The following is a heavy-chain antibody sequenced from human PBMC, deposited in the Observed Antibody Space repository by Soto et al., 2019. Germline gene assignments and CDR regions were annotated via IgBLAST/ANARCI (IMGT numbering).Heavy chain of an antibody. CDR2: MNQDGTKK. V-gene: IGHV3-7*01. J-gene: IGHJ4*02. Sequence: EVQLVESGGGMVQPGGSLRLSCVGGPTYNFSNYWMSWVRQVPGRGLEWVANMNQDGTKKYYVGTVKGRFIISRDNAKKSVFLQMNSLRVDDTAVYYCAHLSGEWGRGSLVAVSS. CDR3: AHLSGE. CDR1: TYNFSNYW. D-gene: IGHD3-10*01.